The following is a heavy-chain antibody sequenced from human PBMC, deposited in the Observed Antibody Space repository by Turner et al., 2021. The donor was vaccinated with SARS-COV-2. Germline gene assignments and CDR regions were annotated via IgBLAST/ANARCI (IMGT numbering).Heavy chain of an antibody. J-gene: IGHJ4*02. D-gene: IGHD3-22*01. Sequence: EVQLVESGGGVVKRGGSLAPSCAASGFTFSNYAMSWVRQAPGKGLEWVSTISGGGGTTYTADSVKGRCTISRDNSMNTLFLQMNSLRAEDTAIYYCARDWRYYYDSSGYFDYWGQGTLVTVSS. CDR1: GFTFSNYA. CDR3: ARDWRYYYDSSGYFDY. V-gene: IGHV3-23*04. CDR2: ISGGGGTT.